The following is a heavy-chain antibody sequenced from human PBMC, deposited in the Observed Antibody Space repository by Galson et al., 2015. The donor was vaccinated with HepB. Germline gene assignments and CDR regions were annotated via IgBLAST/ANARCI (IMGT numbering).Heavy chain of an antibody. CDR1: GFTFSSYW. V-gene: IGHV3-7*03. D-gene: IGHD3-10*01. Sequence: SLRLSCAASGFTFSSYWMSWVRQAPGKGLEWVANIKQDGSEKYYVDSVKGRFTISRDNAKNSLYLQMNSLRAEDTAVYYCAREADPTPRWFGELLFWYFDLWGRGTLVTVSS. J-gene: IGHJ2*01. CDR2: IKQDGSEK. CDR3: AREADPTPRWFGELLFWYFDL.